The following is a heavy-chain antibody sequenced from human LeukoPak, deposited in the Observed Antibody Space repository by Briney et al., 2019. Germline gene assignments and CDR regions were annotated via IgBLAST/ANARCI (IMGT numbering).Heavy chain of an antibody. CDR3: VAGHDYGDSTYYYGLDV. CDR1: GYTFTTYV. D-gene: IGHD4-17*01. Sequence: ASVKVSCKASGYTFTTYVMHWVRQAPGQRLEWMGWINAGNGNTKYSQEFQGRVTITRDTSASTAYMELSSLRSEDTSVYYCVAGHDYGDSTYYYGLDVWGKGTTVTVSS. CDR2: INAGNGNT. V-gene: IGHV1-3*01. J-gene: IGHJ6*04.